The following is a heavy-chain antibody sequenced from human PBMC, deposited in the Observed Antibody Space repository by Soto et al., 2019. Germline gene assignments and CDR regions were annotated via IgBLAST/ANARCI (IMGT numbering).Heavy chain of an antibody. V-gene: IGHV1-46*03. CDR3: ARDEIVVVPAARTYYYYYYCMDF. J-gene: IGHJ6*01. CDR2: INPSGGST. CDR1: GYTFTSYY. D-gene: IGHD2-2*01. Sequence: ASVKVSCKASGYTFTSYYMHWVRQAPGQGLEWMGIINPSGGSTSYAQKFQGRVTMTRDTSTSTVYMELSSLRSEDTAVYYCARDEIVVVPAARTYYYYYYCMDFWGQGTTVTVSS.